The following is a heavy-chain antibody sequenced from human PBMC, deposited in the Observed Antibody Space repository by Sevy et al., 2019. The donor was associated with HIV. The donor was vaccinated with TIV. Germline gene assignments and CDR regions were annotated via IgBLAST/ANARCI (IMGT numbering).Heavy chain of an antibody. CDR1: GGSISSLY. Sequence: SETLSLPCTVSGGSISSLYWNWIRQPPGKGLEWIANIYYNGHINYNPSLKSRVTLSLDTSKNQFSLRLSSVTAADTAMYYCAGGNAWGRGYSWGQGTLVTVSS. CDR3: AGGNAWGRGYS. V-gene: IGHV4-59*08. D-gene: IGHD1-26*01. CDR2: IYYNGHI. J-gene: IGHJ4*02.